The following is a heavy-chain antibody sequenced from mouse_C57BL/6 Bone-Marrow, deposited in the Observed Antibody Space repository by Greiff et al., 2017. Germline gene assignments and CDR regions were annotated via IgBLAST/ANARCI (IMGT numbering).Heavy chain of an antibody. CDR1: GYTFTGYW. J-gene: IGHJ3*01. CDR3: ERGRILWAWFAY. Sequence: VKLMESGAELMKPGASVKLSCKATGYTFTGYWIEWVKQRPGHGLEWIGEILPGSGSTNYNEKFKGKATSTADKASNTAYMQLISLTTEDSALYYCERGRILWAWFAYWGQGTLVTVSA. CDR2: ILPGSGST. V-gene: IGHV1-9*01.